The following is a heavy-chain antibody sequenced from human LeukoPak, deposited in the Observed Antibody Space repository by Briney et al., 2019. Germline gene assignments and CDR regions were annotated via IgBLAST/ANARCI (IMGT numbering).Heavy chain of an antibody. V-gene: IGHV1-8*01. J-gene: IGHJ5*02. D-gene: IGHD3-10*01. CDR1: GFTFTRYD. CDR3: VRDGEGLAISVNYWFDL. Sequence: GASVKVSCKASGFTFTRYDINWVRQATGQGLEWMGWMNPNNGNTGYAQTFQGRVTMTRDTFTSTAYMEPRSLTSEDTAVYYCVRDGEGLAISVNYWFDLWGQGTLVTVSS. CDR2: MNPNNGNT.